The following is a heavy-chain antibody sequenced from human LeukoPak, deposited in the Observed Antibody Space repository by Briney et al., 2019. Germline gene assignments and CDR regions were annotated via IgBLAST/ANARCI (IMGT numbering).Heavy chain of an antibody. V-gene: IGHV4-34*01. CDR3: ARVGARIAARPNWFDP. CDR1: GGSFSGYY. J-gene: IGHJ5*02. Sequence: SETLSLTCAVYGGSFSGYYWSWIRQPPGKGLEWIGEINHSGSTNYNPSLKSRVTIPIDTSKNQFSLKLSSVTAADTAVYYCARVGARIAARPNWFDPWGQGTLVTVSS. D-gene: IGHD6-6*01. CDR2: INHSGST.